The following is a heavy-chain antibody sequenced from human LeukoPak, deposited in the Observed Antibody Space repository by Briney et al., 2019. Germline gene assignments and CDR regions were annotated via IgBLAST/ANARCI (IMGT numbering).Heavy chain of an antibody. D-gene: IGHD3-10*01. V-gene: IGHV1-69*05. J-gene: IGHJ6*03. Sequence: SVKVSCKASGGTFSSYAISWVRQAPGQGLEWMGRIIPIFGTANYAQKFQGRVTITTDESTSTAYMELSSLRSEDTAVYYCAGGRLTYYYGSGSYYPYYYFYMDVWGKGTTVTVSS. CDR2: IIPIFGTA. CDR3: AGGRLTYYYGSGSYYPYYYFYMDV. CDR1: GGTFSSYA.